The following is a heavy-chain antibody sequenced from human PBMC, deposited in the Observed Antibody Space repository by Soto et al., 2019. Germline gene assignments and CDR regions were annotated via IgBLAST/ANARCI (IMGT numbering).Heavy chain of an antibody. Sequence: EVQLLESGGGLVQPGGSLRLSCAASGFSFSSYAMVWVRQAPGKGLEWVSVISARGGSLYFADSVKGRFTMSRDNSKNELSLEMNSLRAEDTAIYFCAKGSIEYSASVDKWGQGTLVLVSS. J-gene: IGHJ4*02. CDR3: AKGSIEYSASVDK. CDR1: GFSFSSYA. V-gene: IGHV3-23*01. D-gene: IGHD4-4*01. CDR2: ISARGGSL.